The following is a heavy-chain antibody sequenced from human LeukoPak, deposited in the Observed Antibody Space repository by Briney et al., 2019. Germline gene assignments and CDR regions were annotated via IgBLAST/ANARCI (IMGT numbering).Heavy chain of an antibody. J-gene: IGHJ1*01. D-gene: IGHD6-13*01. Sequence: GGSLRLSCIASGFTFSSYAVHWVRQAPGKGLEWVAAISHDGSNKYHADSVKGRFTISRDNSKNTVYLQMNSLRAEDTAVYFCAGSPKYSSSWYEYFQHWGQGTLVTVSS. CDR1: GFTFSSYA. V-gene: IGHV3-30*01. CDR2: ISHDGSNK. CDR3: AGSPKYSSSWYEYFQH.